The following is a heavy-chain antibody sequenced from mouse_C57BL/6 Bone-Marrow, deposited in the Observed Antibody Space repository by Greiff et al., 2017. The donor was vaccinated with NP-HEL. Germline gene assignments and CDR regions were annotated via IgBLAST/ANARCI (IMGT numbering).Heavy chain of an antibody. V-gene: IGHV7-3*01. CDR2: IRHKANGYTT. D-gene: IGHD2-1*01. Sequence: DVKLQESGGGLVQPGGSLSLSCAASGFTFTDYYMSWVRQPPGKALEWLGFIRHKANGYTTEYSSSVKGRFTISRDNYQSILYLQRNARRAEDSATYDCARDRAGELYYGNAVDYWGQGTSVTVSS. CDR3: ARDRAGELYYGNAVDY. CDR1: GFTFTDYY. J-gene: IGHJ4*01.